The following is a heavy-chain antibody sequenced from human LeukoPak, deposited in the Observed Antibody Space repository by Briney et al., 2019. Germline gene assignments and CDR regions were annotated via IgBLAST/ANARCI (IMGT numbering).Heavy chain of an antibody. D-gene: IGHD3-3*01. CDR3: ARERGPRFLEWLSVENWFDP. CDR2: IYYSGST. J-gene: IGHJ5*02. Sequence: SETLSLTCTVSGGSISSHNWSWIRQPPGKGLEWIGYIYYSGSTNYNPSLKSRVTISVDTSKNQFSLKLSSVTAADTAVYYCARERGPRFLEWLSVENWFDPWGQGTLATVSS. V-gene: IGHV4-59*11. CDR1: GGSISSHN.